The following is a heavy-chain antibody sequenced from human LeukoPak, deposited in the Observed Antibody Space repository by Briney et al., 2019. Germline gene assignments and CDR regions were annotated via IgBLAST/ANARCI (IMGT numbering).Heavy chain of an antibody. CDR1: GFTFISYS. V-gene: IGHV3-21*01. Sequence: GGSLRLSCAASGFTFISYSMNWVRQAPGKGLEWDSSISSSSSYIYYADSVKGRFTISRDNAKNSLYLQMNSLRAEDTAVYYCARDRGYYYDSSGYYYDYWGQGTLGTVSS. CDR3: ARDRGYYYDSSGYYYDY. D-gene: IGHD3-22*01. J-gene: IGHJ4*02. CDR2: ISSSSSYI.